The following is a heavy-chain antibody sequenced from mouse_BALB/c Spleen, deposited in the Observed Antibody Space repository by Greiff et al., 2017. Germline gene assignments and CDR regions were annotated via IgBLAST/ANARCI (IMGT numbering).Heavy chain of an antibody. CDR2: ILPGSGST. V-gene: IGHV1-9*01. CDR3: ATYYRYEAWFAY. D-gene: IGHD2-14*01. J-gene: IGHJ3*01. CDR1: GYTFSSYW. Sequence: GQLQQSGAELMKPGASVKISCKATGYTFSSYWIEWVKQRPGHGLEWIGEILPGSGSTNYNEKFKGKATFTADTSSNTAYMQLSSLTFEDSAVYYCATYYRYEAWFAYWGQGTLVTVSA.